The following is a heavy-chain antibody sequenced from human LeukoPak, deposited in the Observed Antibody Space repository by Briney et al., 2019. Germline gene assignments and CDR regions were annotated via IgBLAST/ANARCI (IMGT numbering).Heavy chain of an antibody. CDR1: GFTFSSNY. CDR3: ARAVDDFWSGYYTG. CDR2: IYSGGST. V-gene: IGHV3-66*02. D-gene: IGHD3-3*01. Sequence: PGGSLRLSCAASGFTFSSNYMSWVRQAPGKGLEWVSVIYSGGSTYYADSVKGRFTISRDNSKNTLYLQMNSLRAEDTAVYYCARAVDDFWSGYYTGWGQGTMVTVSS. J-gene: IGHJ3*01.